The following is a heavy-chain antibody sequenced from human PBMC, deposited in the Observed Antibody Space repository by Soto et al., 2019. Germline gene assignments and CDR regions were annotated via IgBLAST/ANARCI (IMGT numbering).Heavy chain of an antibody. J-gene: IGHJ6*02. CDR1: GFTFSSYA. Sequence: GSLRLSCAASGFTFSSYAMSWVRQAPGKGLEWVSAISGSGGSTYYADSVKGRFTISRDNSKNTLYLQMNSLRAEDTAVYYCAKDQKAARPWYSAPYYYSGMDVWGQGTTVTVSS. D-gene: IGHD6-6*01. CDR3: AKDQKAARPWYSAPYYYSGMDV. CDR2: ISGSGGST. V-gene: IGHV3-23*01.